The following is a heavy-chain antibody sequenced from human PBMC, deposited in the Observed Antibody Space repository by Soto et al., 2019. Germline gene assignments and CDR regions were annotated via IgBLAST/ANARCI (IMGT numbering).Heavy chain of an antibody. CDR1: GFTFSSYG. Sequence: QVQLVESGGGVVQPGRSLRLSCAASGFTFSSYGMHWVRQAPGKGLEWVALISYDGSNIYYTDSEKGRFTISRDNSKNTLYLQMNSLRGEDTAVYYCAKSGEWELSSSDYWGQGTLVTVSS. V-gene: IGHV3-30*18. CDR2: ISYDGSNI. CDR3: AKSGEWELSSSDY. J-gene: IGHJ4*02. D-gene: IGHD1-26*01.